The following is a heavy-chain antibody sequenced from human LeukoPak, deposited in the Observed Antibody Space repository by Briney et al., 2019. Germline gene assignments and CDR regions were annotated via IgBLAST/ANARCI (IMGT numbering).Heavy chain of an antibody. J-gene: IGHJ3*01. D-gene: IGHD1-26*01. CDR3: AKVHLRIEIYAFDV. CDR2: INGSGGST. CDR1: GFTFSSYA. Sequence: PGGSLRLSCAASGFTFSSYAMSWVRQAPGKGLEWVSDINGSGGSTYYADSVKGRFTISRDNSKNTLFLQMNSLRVEDTAVYYCAKVHLRIEIYAFDVWGQGTMVTVSS. V-gene: IGHV3-23*01.